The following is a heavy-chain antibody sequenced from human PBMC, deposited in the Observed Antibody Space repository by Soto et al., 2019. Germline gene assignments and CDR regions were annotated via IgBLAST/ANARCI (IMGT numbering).Heavy chain of an antibody. V-gene: IGHV1-69*13. CDR3: ASLITFGGVIAPGY. CDR1: GGTFSSYA. D-gene: IGHD3-16*02. CDR2: IIPIFGTA. Sequence: SVKVSCKASGGTFSSYAISWVRQAPGQGLEWMGGIIPIFGTANYAQKFQGRVTITADESTSTAYMELSSLRSEDTAVYYCASLITFGGVIAPGYWGPGTLVTVSS. J-gene: IGHJ4*02.